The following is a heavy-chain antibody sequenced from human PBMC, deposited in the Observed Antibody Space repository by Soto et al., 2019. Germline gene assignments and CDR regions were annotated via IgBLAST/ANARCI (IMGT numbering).Heavy chain of an antibody. V-gene: IGHV4-39*01. CDR1: GGSISSSSYY. D-gene: IGHD2-15*01. CDR3: XXRXLYCSXXXXPWDY. J-gene: IGHJ4*02. Sequence: XLXXQESGPGLVKPSETLSLTCTVSGGSISSSSYYWGWIRQPPGKGLEWIGSISYSGSTYYXPXXXXXXXXXXXXXXXXXXXXXXXXXXXXXXXXXXXXRXLYCSXXXXPWDYWGQGTLXXV. CDR2: ISYSGST.